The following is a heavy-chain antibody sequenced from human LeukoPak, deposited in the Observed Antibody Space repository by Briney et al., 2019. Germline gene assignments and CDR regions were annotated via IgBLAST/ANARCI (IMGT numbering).Heavy chain of an antibody. CDR2: IYPGGSDT. J-gene: IGHJ6*02. Sequence: GESLKISCKGSGYSFTSYWIGWVRQMPGKGLEWMGIIYPGGSDTRYSPSFQGQVTISADKSISTAYLQWSSLKASDTAMYYCARQGQYSSAQIYGVDVWGQGTTVTVSS. CDR1: GYSFTSYW. V-gene: IGHV5-51*01. CDR3: ARQGQYSSAQIYGVDV. D-gene: IGHD6-19*01.